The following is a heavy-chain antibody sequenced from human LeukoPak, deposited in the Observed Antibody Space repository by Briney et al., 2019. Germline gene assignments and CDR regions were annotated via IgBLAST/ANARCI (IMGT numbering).Heavy chain of an antibody. CDR3: ARRLGRSFDY. V-gene: IGHV1-3*04. D-gene: IGHD2-21*01. CDR2: INIGNGNT. CDR1: GYTFINHA. Sequence: PGASVKVSCKASGYTFINHAIHWVRQAPGQRLEWMGWINIGNGNTKYSQNFQGRTTITRDTSATTAYMDLSSLRSEDTAVYYCARRLGRSFDYWGQGTLVTVSS. J-gene: IGHJ4*02.